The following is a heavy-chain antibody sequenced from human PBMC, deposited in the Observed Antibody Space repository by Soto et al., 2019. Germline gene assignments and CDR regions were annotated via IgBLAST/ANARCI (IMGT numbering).Heavy chain of an antibody. J-gene: IGHJ3*01. D-gene: IGHD2-15*01. CDR2: IIPIFGTA. Sequence: QVQLVQSGAEVKKPGSSVKVSCKASGGTFSSYAISWVRQAPGQGLEWMGGIIPIFGTAHSAQNFQGRVTINADKSTSTAYTELISVRSDDTAVYYCAGGGRVVVAATPGGVANWGPGTKVTVSA. CDR3: AGGGRVVVAATPGGVAN. V-gene: IGHV1-69*06. CDR1: GGTFSSYA.